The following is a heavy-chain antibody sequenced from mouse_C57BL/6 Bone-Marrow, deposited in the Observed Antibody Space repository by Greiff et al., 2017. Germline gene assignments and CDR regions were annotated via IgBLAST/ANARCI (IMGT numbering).Heavy chain of an antibody. CDR2: ISSGGSYT. CDR3: ARQRYYEAMDY. D-gene: IGHD1-1*01. Sequence: EVKLEESGGDLVKPGGSLKLSCAASGFTFSSYGMSWVRQTPDKRLEWVATISSGGSYTYYPDSVKGRFTISRDNAKNTLYLQMSSLKSEDTAMYYCARQRYYEAMDYRGQGASVTVSS. J-gene: IGHJ4*01. CDR1: GFTFSSYG. V-gene: IGHV5-6*02.